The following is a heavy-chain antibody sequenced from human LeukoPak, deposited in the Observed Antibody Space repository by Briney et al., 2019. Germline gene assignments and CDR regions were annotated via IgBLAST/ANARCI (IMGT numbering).Heavy chain of an antibody. CDR1: GYSFTTYW. Sequence: GESLKISCKNSGYSFTTYWIAWVRQMPGKGLELMGIIYPGDSDTRYSPSFQGQVTISADKSISTAYLQWGGLKPSDTAIYYCARPRVVGTMDAFDIWGQGTKVTVSS. CDR3: ARPRVVGTMDAFDI. D-gene: IGHD2-21*01. V-gene: IGHV5-51*01. CDR2: IYPGDSDT. J-gene: IGHJ3*02.